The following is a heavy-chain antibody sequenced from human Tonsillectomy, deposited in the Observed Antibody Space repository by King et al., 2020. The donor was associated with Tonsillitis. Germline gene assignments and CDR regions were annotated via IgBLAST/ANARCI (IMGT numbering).Heavy chain of an antibody. V-gene: IGHV2-5*01. CDR3: AQRGTPYYLDTSGYYDYFDY. D-gene: IGHD3-22*01. CDR2: IYWNDDK. CDR1: GFSLSSDGVG. J-gene: IGHJ4*02. Sequence: ITLKESGPTLVKPTQTLTLTCTFSGFSLSSDGVGVGWIRQPPGKALEWLALIYWNDDKRYSPSLKSRLTITKDTSKNQVVLTMVNMDPVDTGTYFCAQRGTPYYLDTSGYYDYFDYWGQGALVTVSS.